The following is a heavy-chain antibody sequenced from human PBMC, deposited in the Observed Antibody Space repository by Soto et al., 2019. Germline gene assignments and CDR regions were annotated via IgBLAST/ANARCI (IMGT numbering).Heavy chain of an antibody. D-gene: IGHD5-18*01. Sequence: QVQLVESGEGVVQTGRSLRLSCAASGFTFSSYAMHWVRQAPGKGLEWVAVISYDGSNKYYADSVKGRFTISRDNSKNTLDLQMNSLRAEDTAVYYCARDREGYGGAFGMDVWGQGTTVTVSS. CDR3: ARDREGYGGAFGMDV. CDR1: GFTFSSYA. V-gene: IGHV3-30-3*01. CDR2: ISYDGSNK. J-gene: IGHJ6*02.